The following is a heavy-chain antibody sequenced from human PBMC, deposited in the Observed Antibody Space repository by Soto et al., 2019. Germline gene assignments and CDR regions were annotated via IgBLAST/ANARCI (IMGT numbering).Heavy chain of an antibody. CDR1: GFSVSGSY. CDR3: ARVTTTLVDHFDY. Sequence: EVQLVESGGGLIQPGGSLRLSCAASGFSVSGSYIYWVRQAPGKGLEWVSVMYSGGSTDYADSVKGRFTISSDKSKNTLYLQMNSLRVEDTAVYYCARVTTTLVDHFDYWGQGTLVTVSS. J-gene: IGHJ4*02. V-gene: IGHV3-53*01. CDR2: MYSGGST. D-gene: IGHD4-4*01.